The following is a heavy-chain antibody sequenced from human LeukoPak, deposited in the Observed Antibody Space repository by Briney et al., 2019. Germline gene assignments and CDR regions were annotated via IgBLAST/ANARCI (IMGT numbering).Heavy chain of an antibody. D-gene: IGHD6-13*01. J-gene: IGHJ4*02. CDR1: GYTFTRYG. CDR2: ISGYNANT. Sequence: ASVKVSCKASGYTFTRYGISWMRQAPGQGLEWMGWISGYNANTKYAQKLQGRVTMTTDTSTSTAYMDLRSLRSDDTAVYYCARESSGLPGTREFDYWGQGTLVTVSS. CDR3: ARESSGLPGTREFDY. V-gene: IGHV1-18*01.